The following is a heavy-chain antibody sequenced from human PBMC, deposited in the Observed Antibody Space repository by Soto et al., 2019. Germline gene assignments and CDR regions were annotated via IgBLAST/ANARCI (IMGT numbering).Heavy chain of an antibody. Sequence: EYLMLYLKRCGYSFASYWIGWVRQMPGKGLELMGIIYPGDSDTRYSPSFQGQVTISADKSISTAYLQWSSLKDSDTAMYYCASVVPAAHGGYRDNWFDPWGQGTLVTVSS. D-gene: IGHD2-2*01. CDR3: ASVVPAAHGGYRDNWFDP. J-gene: IGHJ5*02. V-gene: IGHV5-51*01. CDR1: GYSFASYW. CDR2: IYPGDSDT.